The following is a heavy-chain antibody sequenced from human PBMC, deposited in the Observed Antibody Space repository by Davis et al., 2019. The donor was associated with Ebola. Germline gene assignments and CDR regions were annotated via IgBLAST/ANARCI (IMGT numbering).Heavy chain of an antibody. CDR3: TPLGDYVPWFDP. Sequence: PGGSLRLSCAASGFTFSGSAMHWVRQASGKGLEWVGRIRSKANSYATAYAASVKGRFTISRDDSKNTAYLQMNSLKTEDTAVYYCTPLGDYVPWFDPWGQGTLVTVSS. D-gene: IGHD4-17*01. CDR1: GFTFSGSA. J-gene: IGHJ5*02. CDR2: IRSKANSYAT. V-gene: IGHV3-73*01.